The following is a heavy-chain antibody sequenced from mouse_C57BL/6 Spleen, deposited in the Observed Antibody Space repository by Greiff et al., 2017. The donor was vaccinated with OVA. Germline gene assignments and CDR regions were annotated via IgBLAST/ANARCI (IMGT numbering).Heavy chain of an antibody. V-gene: IGHV1-15*01. J-gene: IGHJ3*01. CDR2: IDPETGGT. D-gene: IGHD2-4*01. Sequence: VQLKESGAELVRPGASVTLSCKASGYTFTDYEMHWVKQTPVHGLEWIGAIDPETGGTAYNQKFTGKAILTADKSSSTAYMELRSLTSEDSAVYYCTRTRLRREFAYWGQGTLVTVSA. CDR3: TRTRLRREFAY. CDR1: GYTFTDYE.